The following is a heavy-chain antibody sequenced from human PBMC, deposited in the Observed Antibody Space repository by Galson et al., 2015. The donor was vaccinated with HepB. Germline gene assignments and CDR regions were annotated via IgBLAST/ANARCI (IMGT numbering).Heavy chain of an antibody. CDR1: GFSLSNARMG. J-gene: IGHJ3*02. Sequence: PALVKPTQTLTLTCTVSGFSLSNARMGVSWIRQPPGKALEWLAHIFSNDEKSYSTSLKSRLTISKDTSKSQVVLTMTNMDPVDTATYYCARMGYCSGGSCYSKRSYAFDIWGQGTMVTVSS. V-gene: IGHV2-26*01. CDR3: ARMGYCSGGSCYSKRSYAFDI. CDR2: IFSNDEK. D-gene: IGHD2-15*01.